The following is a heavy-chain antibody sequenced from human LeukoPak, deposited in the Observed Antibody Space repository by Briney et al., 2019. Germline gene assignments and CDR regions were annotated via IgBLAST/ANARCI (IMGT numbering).Heavy chain of an antibody. D-gene: IGHD7-27*01. CDR2: IYYSGSA. V-gene: IGHV4-39*01. CDR3: ARRETGDYFDY. J-gene: IGHJ4*02. CDR1: GGSISSSSYY. Sequence: PSETLSLTCTVSGGSISSSSYYWGWIRQPPGKGLEWIGSIYYSGSAYYNPSLKSRVTISVDTSKNQFSLKLSSVTAADTAVYYCARRETGDYFDYWGQGTLVTVSS.